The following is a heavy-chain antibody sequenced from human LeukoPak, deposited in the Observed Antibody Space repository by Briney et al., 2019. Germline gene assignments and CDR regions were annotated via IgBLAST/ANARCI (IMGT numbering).Heavy chain of an antibody. J-gene: IGHJ6*03. D-gene: IGHD3-9*01. Sequence: GRSLRLSCAASGFTFSSYGMHWVRQAPGKGLEWVAVIWYDGSNKYYADSVKSRFTISRDNSKNTLYLQMNSLRAEDTAVYYCAKDSNDILTDYYYYYMDVWGKGTTVTVSS. CDR2: IWYDGSNK. V-gene: IGHV3-33*06. CDR3: AKDSNDILTDYYYYYMDV. CDR1: GFTFSSYG.